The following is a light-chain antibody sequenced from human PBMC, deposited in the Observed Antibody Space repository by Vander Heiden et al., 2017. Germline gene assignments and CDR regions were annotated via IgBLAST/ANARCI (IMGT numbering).Light chain of an antibody. CDR2: GAS. J-gene: IGKJ4*01. CDR3: QQDCSSPLT. CDR1: QSVSSSY. Sequence: DIVLTQSPGTPSLSPGERATLSCRASQSVSSSYLAWYQQKPGQAPRFLIYGASSSATGIPDRFRGSGSGTDFTLTIRRLEPEDFAVYYCQQDCSSPLTFGGGTKVEIK. V-gene: IGKV3-20*01.